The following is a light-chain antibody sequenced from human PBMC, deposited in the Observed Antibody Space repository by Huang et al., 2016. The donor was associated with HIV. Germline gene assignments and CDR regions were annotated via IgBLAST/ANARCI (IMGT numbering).Light chain of an antibody. CDR2: WAS. V-gene: IGKV4-1*01. Sequence: DIVLTQAPDSLHMSLGERATINCKSSQSLLEKFTGKNHLAWYQQRPGQYPQVFISWASARESGVPDGFSGSGSGTDFTLTIDSLQSDDVAVYYCQQYLASPGFGRGT. CDR1: QSLLEKFTGKNH. CDR3: QQYLASPG. J-gene: IGKJ1*01.